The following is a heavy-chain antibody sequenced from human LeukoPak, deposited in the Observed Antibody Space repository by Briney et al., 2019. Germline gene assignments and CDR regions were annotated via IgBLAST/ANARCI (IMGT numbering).Heavy chain of an antibody. V-gene: IGHV4-59*01. CDR2: MYYSGST. CDR3: ASFPGTSRFQY. Sequence: SETLSLTCTVSGSSISSYYWSWIRQPPGKGLEWIGYMYYSGSTNYNPSLKSRVTISVDTSKNQFSLRLSSVTAADTAVYYCASFPGTSRFQYWGQGTPVTVSS. D-gene: IGHD3-3*01. J-gene: IGHJ4*02. CDR1: GSSISSYY.